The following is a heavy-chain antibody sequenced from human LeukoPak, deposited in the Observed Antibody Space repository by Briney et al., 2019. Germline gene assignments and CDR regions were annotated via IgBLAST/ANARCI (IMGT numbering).Heavy chain of an antibody. CDR2: IYSGGTT. CDR3: ARDLGITGWAIFDY. CDR1: GFTFSSNY. J-gene: IGHJ4*02. Sequence: GGSLRLSCAASGFTFSSNYMSWVRQAPGKGLEWVSVIYSGGTTYYADSVRGRITISRDNSKNTLYLQIDSLRVEDAAVYYCARDLGITGWAIFDYWGQGTLVTVPS. V-gene: IGHV3-53*05. D-gene: IGHD1-20*01.